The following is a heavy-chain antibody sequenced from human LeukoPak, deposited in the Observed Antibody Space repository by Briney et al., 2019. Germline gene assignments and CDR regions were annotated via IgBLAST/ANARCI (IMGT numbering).Heavy chain of an antibody. CDR3: ARLSGNYDYVWGSYRPRGQFDY. D-gene: IGHD3-16*02. Sequence: SETLSLTCTVSGGSISSSNYYWGWIRQPPGKGLEWIGSIYYSGSTYYNPSLKSRVTISVDTSKNQFSLKLSSVTAADTAVYYCARLSGNYDYVWGSYRPRGQFDYWGQGTLVTVSS. CDR2: IYYSGST. J-gene: IGHJ4*02. CDR1: GGSISSSNYY. V-gene: IGHV4-39*07.